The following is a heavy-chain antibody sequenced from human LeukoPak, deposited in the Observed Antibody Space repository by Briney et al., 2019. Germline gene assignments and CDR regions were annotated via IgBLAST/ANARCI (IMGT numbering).Heavy chain of an antibody. J-gene: IGHJ6*02. CDR1: GGSFSGYY. D-gene: IGHD1-26*01. CDR3: ASASARWERTRPYYGMDV. V-gene: IGHV4-34*01. Sequence: PSETLSLTCAVYGGSFSGYYWSWIRQPPGKGLEWIVEINHSGSTNYNPSLKSRVTISVDTSKNQFSLKLSSVTAADTAVYYCASASARWERTRPYYGMDVWGQGTTVTVSS. CDR2: INHSGST.